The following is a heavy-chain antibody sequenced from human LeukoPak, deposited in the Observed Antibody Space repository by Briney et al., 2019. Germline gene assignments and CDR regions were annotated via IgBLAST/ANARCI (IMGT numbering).Heavy chain of an antibody. CDR1: GFTFSSYG. CDR2: INWNSNRI. Sequence: GGSLRLSCAASGFTFSSYGMHWVRQAPGKGLEWVSSINWNSNRIAYADSVKGRFTISRDNAKNSLFLQMDSLRAEDTAFYYCAKDKRSHYYYGMDVWGQGTTVAVSS. V-gene: IGHV3-9*01. J-gene: IGHJ6*02. D-gene: IGHD6-25*01. CDR3: AKDKRSHYYYGMDV.